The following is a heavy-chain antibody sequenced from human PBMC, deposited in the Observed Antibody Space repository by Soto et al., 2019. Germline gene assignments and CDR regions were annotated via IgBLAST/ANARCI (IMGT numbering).Heavy chain of an antibody. CDR2: ISPYFGKT. D-gene: IGHD6-19*01. J-gene: IGHJ4*02. V-gene: IGHV1-18*01. Sequence: ASVKVSCKASGYTFTSYGISWVRHAPGQGLEWLGWISPYFGKTNYAQKFQGRMTLTTDTSTGTAFMELKSLRSDDTAVYYCARDLQAVAGNIDYWGPGTLVTVSS. CDR3: ARDLQAVAGNIDY. CDR1: GYTFTSYG.